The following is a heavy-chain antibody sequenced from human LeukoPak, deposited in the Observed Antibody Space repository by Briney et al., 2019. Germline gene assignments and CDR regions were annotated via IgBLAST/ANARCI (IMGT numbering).Heavy chain of an antibody. D-gene: IGHD3-3*01. CDR3: AREGFWSGSFDY. J-gene: IGHJ4*02. V-gene: IGHV4-59*01. Sequence: SETLSLTCTVSGGSISSYYWSWIRQPPGKGLEWIGYIYYSGSTNYNPSLKSRVTISVDTSKNQFSLKLSSVTTADTAVYYCAREGFWSGSFDYWGQGTLVTVSS. CDR1: GGSISSYY. CDR2: IYYSGST.